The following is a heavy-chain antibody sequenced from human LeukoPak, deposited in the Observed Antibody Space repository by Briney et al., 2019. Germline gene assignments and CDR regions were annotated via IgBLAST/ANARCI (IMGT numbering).Heavy chain of an antibody. CDR3: VRETPIAVAGTIYFYFYMDV. Sequence: GGSLRLSCAASGFTFDDYGMSWVRQAPGKGLEWVSGINWNGGSTTYADSVRGRFTISRDNAKNSLYLQMSSLRAEDTALYYCVRETPIAVAGTIYFYFYMDVWGKGTTVTISS. CDR1: GFTFDDYG. J-gene: IGHJ6*03. V-gene: IGHV3-20*04. CDR2: INWNGGST. D-gene: IGHD6-19*01.